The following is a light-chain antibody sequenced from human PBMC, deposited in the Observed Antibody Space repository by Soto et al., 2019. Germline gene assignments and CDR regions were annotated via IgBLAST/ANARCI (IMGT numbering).Light chain of an antibody. CDR3: QQHGSSPFT. CDR1: QSVTSTY. CDR2: GAS. Sequence: EVVLTQSPGTLSLSPGERATLSCRASQSVTSTYLAWYQQKPGQAPRLLIYGASTRATGIPDRFSASGSGTDFTRTISRLEPEDFAVYYCQQHGSSPFTFGPGTKVDIK. J-gene: IGKJ3*01. V-gene: IGKV3-20*01.